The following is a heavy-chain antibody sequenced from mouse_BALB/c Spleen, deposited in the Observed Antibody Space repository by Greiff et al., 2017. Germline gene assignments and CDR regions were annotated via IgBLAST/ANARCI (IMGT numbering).Heavy chain of an antibody. V-gene: IGHV5-17*02. CDR2: ISSGSSTI. CDR1: GFTFSSFG. J-gene: IGHJ4*01. Sequence: EVQLVESGGGLVQPGGSRKLSCAASGFTFSSFGMHWVRQAPEKGLEWVAYISSGSSTIYYADTVKGRFTISRDNPKNTLFLQMTSLRSEDTAMYYCARHLYGNSYAMDYWGQGTSVTVSS. CDR3: ARHLYGNSYAMDY. D-gene: IGHD2-1*01.